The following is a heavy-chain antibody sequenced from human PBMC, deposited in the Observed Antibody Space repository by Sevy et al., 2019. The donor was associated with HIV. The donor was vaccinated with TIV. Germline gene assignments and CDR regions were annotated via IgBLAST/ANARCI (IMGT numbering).Heavy chain of an antibody. CDR1: GFSFSSYG. Sequence: GGSLRLSCAASGFSFSSYGMHWVRQAPGKGLEWVALIWFDGSNSYYADSVKGRFTISRDTSKNTVYLQMNSLRAEDTAVDYCARDHEFYDYGDYGPTFFPDYWGQGNLVTVSS. CDR3: ARDHEFYDYGDYGPTFFPDY. V-gene: IGHV3-33*01. J-gene: IGHJ4*02. CDR2: IWFDGSNS. D-gene: IGHD4-17*01.